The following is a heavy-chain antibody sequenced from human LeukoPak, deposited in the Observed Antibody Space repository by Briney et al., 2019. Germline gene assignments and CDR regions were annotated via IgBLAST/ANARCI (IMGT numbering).Heavy chain of an antibody. J-gene: IGHJ4*02. D-gene: IGHD3-10*01. Sequence: SETLSLTCTVSGGSLSSIIYYWGWIRQPPGKGLEWIGTIYYSGSTYYNLSLKGRVTISVDTSRNQFSLKLSSVTAADTAVYYCARHSRSVDYGSGSYTWDYWGQGTLVTVSS. CDR1: GGSLSSIIYY. CDR3: ARHSRSVDYGSGSYTWDY. CDR2: IYYSGST. V-gene: IGHV4-39*01.